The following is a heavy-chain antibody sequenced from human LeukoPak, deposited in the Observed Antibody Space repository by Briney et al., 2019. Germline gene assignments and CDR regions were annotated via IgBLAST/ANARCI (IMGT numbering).Heavy chain of an antibody. J-gene: IGHJ2*01. V-gene: IGHV3-72*01. Sequence: GGSLRLSCAASGFTLSDHYMEWVRQAPGKGLEWVGLTRNKVNSYTTEYAASVKGRFTISRDNSQNSLYLQMNSLKTEDTAAYYCARRGYYWYFDLWGRGTLVSVSS. CDR2: TRNKVNSYTT. CDR3: ARRGYYWYFDL. D-gene: IGHD2-15*01. CDR1: GFTLSDHY.